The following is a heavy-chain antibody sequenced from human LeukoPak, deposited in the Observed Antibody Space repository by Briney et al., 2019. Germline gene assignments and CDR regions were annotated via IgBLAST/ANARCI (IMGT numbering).Heavy chain of an antibody. CDR2: ISAYNGNT. CDR1: GYTFTSYG. J-gene: IGHJ4*02. V-gene: IGHV1-18*01. CDR3: ARARDFWSGYYELDY. D-gene: IGHD3-3*01. Sequence: ASVKVSCKASGYTFTSYGISWVRQAPGQGLEWMGWISAYNGNTNYAQKLQGRVTMTTDTSTSTAHMELRSPRSDDTAVYYCARARDFWSGYYELDYWGQGTLVTVSS.